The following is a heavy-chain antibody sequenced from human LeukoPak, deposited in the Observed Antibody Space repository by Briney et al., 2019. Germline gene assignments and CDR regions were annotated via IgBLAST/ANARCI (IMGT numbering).Heavy chain of an antibody. D-gene: IGHD4-17*01. J-gene: IGHJ4*02. CDR3: ARGVRTTVTQFDY. V-gene: IGHV4-34*01. Sequence: PSETLSLTCAVYGGSFSGYYWSWIRQPPGKGLEWIGEINHSGSTNYNPSLKSRVTISVDTSKNQFSLKLSSVTAADTAVYYCARGVRTTVTQFDYWGQGTLVTVSS. CDR1: GGSFSGYY. CDR2: INHSGST.